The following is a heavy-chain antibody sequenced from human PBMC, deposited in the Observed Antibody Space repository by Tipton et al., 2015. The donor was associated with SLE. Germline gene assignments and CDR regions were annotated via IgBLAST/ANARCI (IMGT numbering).Heavy chain of an antibody. CDR1: GFTFTDYY. CDR3: AKGPRTTMVQGVVDY. J-gene: IGHJ4*02. V-gene: IGHV3-11*01. D-gene: IGHD3-10*01. CDR2: ISSSGSTT. Sequence: SLRLSCAASGFTFTDYYMNWIRQAPGKGLEWVSYISSSGSTTYYADSVKGRFTISRDNAKNSLYLQMSSLRTEDTAVYYCAKGPRTTMVQGVVDYWGQGTLVTVSS.